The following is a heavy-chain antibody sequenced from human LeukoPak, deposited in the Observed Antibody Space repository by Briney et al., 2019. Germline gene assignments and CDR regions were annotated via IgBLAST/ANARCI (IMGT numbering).Heavy chain of an antibody. J-gene: IGHJ4*02. Sequence: GGSLRLSCAASGFTFSSYSMNWVRQAPGKGLEWVSSISSSSTYIYYADTVKGRFTIPRDKAKNSLYLQMNSLRAEDTAVYYCARDLTTVTTAVFAYWGQGTLVTVSS. CDR2: ISSSSTYI. D-gene: IGHD4-11*01. V-gene: IGHV3-21*06. CDR1: GFTFSSYS. CDR3: ARDLTTVTTAVFAY.